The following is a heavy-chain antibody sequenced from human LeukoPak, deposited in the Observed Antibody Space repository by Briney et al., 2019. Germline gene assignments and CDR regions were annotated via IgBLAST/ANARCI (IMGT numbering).Heavy chain of an antibody. J-gene: IGHJ6*03. D-gene: IGHD1-26*01. Sequence: GGSLRLSCEDSGFSFGGFYMRWVRQAPGKGLEWVSTINGDGEFTVYAASVKGRFTISRDNSKNTLILQMTSLRAEDTALYYCAKRGVQGYMDVWGKGTTVIVSS. CDR1: GFSFGGFY. V-gene: IGHV3-23*01. CDR2: INGDGEFT. CDR3: AKRGVQGYMDV.